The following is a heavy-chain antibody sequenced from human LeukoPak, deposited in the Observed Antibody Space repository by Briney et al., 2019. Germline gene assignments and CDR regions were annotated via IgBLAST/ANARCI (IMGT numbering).Heavy chain of an antibody. Sequence: GGSLRLSCAVSGFTFSSAWMTWVRQAPGKGLEWVAGIKEDGSETYYVDFVKGRFTVSRDNAKNSLYLQMNSLRVEDTAVYYCARKYGSGSYRTLPFDYWGQGTLVTVSS. J-gene: IGHJ4*02. CDR1: GFTFSSAW. CDR2: IKEDGSET. CDR3: ARKYGSGSYRTLPFDY. D-gene: IGHD3-10*01. V-gene: IGHV3-7*01.